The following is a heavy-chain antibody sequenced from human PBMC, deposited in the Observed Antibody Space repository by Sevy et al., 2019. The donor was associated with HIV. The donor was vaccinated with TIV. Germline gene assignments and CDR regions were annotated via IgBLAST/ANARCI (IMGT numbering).Heavy chain of an antibody. V-gene: IGHV1-2*06. CDR3: ATDGNAAAALLNYRYYYYYGMDV. J-gene: IGHJ6*02. CDR2: INPNSGGK. D-gene: IGHD6-13*01. Sequence: ASVKVSCKASGYTFTGYYMHWVRQATGQGLEWMGRINPNSGGKNYAQKFQGRVTMTRDTSISTAYMVLRMLRFDDTPVYSWATDGNAAAALLNYRYYYYYGMDVWGQGTTVTVSS. CDR1: GYTFTGYY.